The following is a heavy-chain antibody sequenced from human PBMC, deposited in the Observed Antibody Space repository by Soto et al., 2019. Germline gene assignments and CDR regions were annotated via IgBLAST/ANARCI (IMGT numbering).Heavy chain of an antibody. J-gene: IGHJ4*02. D-gene: IGHD3-10*01. V-gene: IGHV3-15*01. Sequence: EVQLVESGGGLVKPGGSLRLSCAASGFTFSNAWMSWVRQAPGKGLEWVGRIKSKTDGGTTDYAAPVKGRFPISRDDSKNTLYLQMHTLKTEDTAVYYCTTDVVRGVIIPGGYWGQGTLVTVSS. CDR2: IKSKTDGGTT. CDR3: TTDVVRGVIIPGGY. CDR1: GFTFSNAW.